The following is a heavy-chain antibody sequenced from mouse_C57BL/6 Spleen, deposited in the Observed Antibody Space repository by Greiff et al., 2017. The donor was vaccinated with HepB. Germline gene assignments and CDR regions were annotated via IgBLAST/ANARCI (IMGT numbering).Heavy chain of an antibody. CDR2: VDPNSGGT. J-gene: IGHJ4*01. CDR1: GYTFTRYW. CDR3: ARPTTGVARGDYAMDY. V-gene: IGHV1-72*01. Sequence: QVQLKQPGAELVKPGASVKLSCKASGYTFTRYWMHWVKQRPGRGLEWIGRVDPNSGGTEYNEKFKSKATLTVDKPSSTAYMQLSSRTSEDSAVDYWARPTTGVARGDYAMDYWGQGTSVTVSS. D-gene: IGHD1-1*01.